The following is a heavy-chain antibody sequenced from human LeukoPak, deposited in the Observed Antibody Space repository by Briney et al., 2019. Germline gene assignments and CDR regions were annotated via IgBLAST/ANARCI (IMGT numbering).Heavy chain of an antibody. Sequence: GASVKPSCKASGYTFTGYYMHWVREAPGQGLEWMGWINPNSGGTNYAQKFQGRVTMTRDTSISTAYMELSRLRSDDTAVYYCARDSSGSHDYYDSSGYYYDYWGQGTLVAVSS. D-gene: IGHD3-22*01. CDR1: GYTFTGYY. V-gene: IGHV1-2*02. CDR2: INPNSGGT. J-gene: IGHJ4*02. CDR3: ARDSSGSHDYYDSSGYYYDY.